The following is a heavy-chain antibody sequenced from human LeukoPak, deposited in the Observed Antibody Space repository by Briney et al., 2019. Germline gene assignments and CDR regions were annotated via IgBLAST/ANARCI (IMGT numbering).Heavy chain of an antibody. CDR1: GGTFSSYA. CDR2: IIPIFGTA. D-gene: IGHD3-22*01. Sequence: GASVKVSCKASGGTFSSYAISWVRQAPGQGLEWMGGIIPIFGTANYAQKFQGRVTITTDESTSTAYMELSSLRSEDTAVYYCARGDSSGYYYQFDYWGQGTLVTVSS. V-gene: IGHV1-69*05. J-gene: IGHJ4*02. CDR3: ARGDSSGYYYQFDY.